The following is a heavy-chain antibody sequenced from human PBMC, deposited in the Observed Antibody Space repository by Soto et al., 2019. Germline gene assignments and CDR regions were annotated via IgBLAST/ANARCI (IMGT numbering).Heavy chain of an antibody. V-gene: IGHV4-30-4*01. D-gene: IGHD2-15*01. CDR3: ARGRYCLTGRCFSNWFDS. Sequence: SETLSLTCSVSGDSISSVDYFWAWIRQPPGQALEYIGYIYKSATTYYNPSFESRVAISLDTSKSQFSLNVTSVTAADTAVYFCARGRYCLTGRCFSNWFDSWGQGTLVTVSS. CDR2: IYKSATT. J-gene: IGHJ5*01. CDR1: GDSISSVDYF.